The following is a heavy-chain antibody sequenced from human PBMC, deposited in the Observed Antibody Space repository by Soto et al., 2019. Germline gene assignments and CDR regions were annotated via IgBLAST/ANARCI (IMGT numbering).Heavy chain of an antibody. D-gene: IGHD2-2*01. CDR1: GGSISSYY. CDR2: IYYSGST. J-gene: IGHJ6*03. CDR3: ARTLLGYCSSTSCSFYYYYYMDV. Sequence: QVQLQESGPGLVKPSETLSLTCTVSGGSISSYYWSWIRQPPGKGLEWIGYIYYSGSTNYNPSLKSRVTISVDTSKNQFSLKLSSVTAADTAVYYCARTLLGYCSSTSCSFYYYYYMDVWGKGTTVTVSS. V-gene: IGHV4-59*01.